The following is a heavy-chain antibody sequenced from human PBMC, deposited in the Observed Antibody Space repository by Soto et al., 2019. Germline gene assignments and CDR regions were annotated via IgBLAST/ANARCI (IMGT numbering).Heavy chain of an antibody. CDR3: ARVFGSITGTTYHYYGMDV. J-gene: IGHJ6*02. CDR2: IIPIFGTA. CDR1: GGTFSSYA. Sequence: QVQLVQSGAEVQKPGSSVKVSCKASGGTFSSYAISWVRQAPGQGLEWMGGIIPIFGTANYAQKFQGRVTITADESTSTAYMELSSLRSEDTAVYYCARVFGSITGTTYHYYGMDVWGQGTTVTVSS. D-gene: IGHD1-7*01. V-gene: IGHV1-69*01.